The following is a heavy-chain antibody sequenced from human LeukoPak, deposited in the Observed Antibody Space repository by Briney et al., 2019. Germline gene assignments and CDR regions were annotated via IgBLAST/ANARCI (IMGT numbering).Heavy chain of an antibody. J-gene: IGHJ3*02. V-gene: IGHV3-30-3*01. Sequence: PGRSLTLSCAASGFTFSSYAMHWVRQAPGKGLEWVAVISYDGSNKYYADSVKGRFTISRDNSKNTLYLQMNSLRAEDTAVYYCARPLIVVDINDAFDIWGQGTMVTVSS. D-gene: IGHD3-22*01. CDR1: GFTFSSYA. CDR2: ISYDGSNK. CDR3: ARPLIVVDINDAFDI.